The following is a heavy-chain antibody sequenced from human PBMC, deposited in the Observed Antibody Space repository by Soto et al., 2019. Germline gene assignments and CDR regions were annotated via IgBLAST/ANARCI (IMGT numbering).Heavy chain of an antibody. D-gene: IGHD2-2*01. J-gene: IGHJ6*02. CDR1: GLTFGSRA. V-gene: IGHV3-23*01. CDR3: ANLGYCSSTSCSLYYYYGMDV. Sequence: EVQLLESGGDLIQPGGSLRLSCVASGLTFGSRAMSWVRQSPGEGLEWVSTISGSGGSTYYADSVKGRFTISRDNSKNTLYLQMNSLRAEDTAVYYCANLGYCSSTSCSLYYYYGMDVWGQGTTVTVSS. CDR2: ISGSGGST.